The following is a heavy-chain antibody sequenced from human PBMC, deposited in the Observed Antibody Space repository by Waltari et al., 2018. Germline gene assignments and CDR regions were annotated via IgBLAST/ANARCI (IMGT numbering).Heavy chain of an antibody. CDR3: AREVYSGYEPHDAFDI. CDR2: INPNSGGT. J-gene: IGHJ3*02. Sequence: QVQLVQSGAEVKKPGASVKVSCKASGYTFTGYYMHWVRQAPGQGLEWMGRINPNSGGTNYAQKVQGRVTMTRDTSISTAYMELSRLRSDDTAVYYCAREVYSGYEPHDAFDIWGQGTMVTVSS. D-gene: IGHD5-12*01. V-gene: IGHV1-2*06. CDR1: GYTFTGYY.